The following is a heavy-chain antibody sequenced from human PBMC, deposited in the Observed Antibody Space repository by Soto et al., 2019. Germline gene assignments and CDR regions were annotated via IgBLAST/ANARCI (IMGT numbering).Heavy chain of an antibody. D-gene: IGHD3-16*01. CDR3: ARASGSYENFDY. J-gene: IGHJ4*02. CDR2: INWNGAST. CDR1: GFDIGDYG. V-gene: IGHV3-20*04. Sequence: EVQLVESGGGLIQPGGSLRLSCAASGFDIGDYGMAWVRQVPGKGLEWLSGINWNGASTTYADSVKGRFTISKDRAKNSLSLQMSSLTAEDTALYYCARASGSYENFDYWGQGTLVTVSS.